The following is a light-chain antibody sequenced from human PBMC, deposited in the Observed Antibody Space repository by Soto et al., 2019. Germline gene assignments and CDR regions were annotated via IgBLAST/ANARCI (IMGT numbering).Light chain of an antibody. Sequence: DIQMTQSPTSLSASVGDRVTITCQASQDIGNYLNWFQQKPGKAPKLLIYAASNLERGVPSRFSGSGSGTDFTFSISSLQPEDIATSFCQQYDNLPLTFGVGTQVEIK. CDR2: AAS. CDR3: QQYDNLPLT. J-gene: IGKJ4*01. CDR1: QDIGNY. V-gene: IGKV1-33*01.